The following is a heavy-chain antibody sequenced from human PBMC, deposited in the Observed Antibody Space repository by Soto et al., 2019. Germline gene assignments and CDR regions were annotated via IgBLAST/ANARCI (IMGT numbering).Heavy chain of an antibody. Sequence: PGESLKISCRGSGYSFTSYWIGWVRQLPEKGLEWTGITLPGDSDTSSIPSFQGQVTNSADKSISAARLQWISLKASDTAMYYCARHENSSSWYIRSYYYYGMDVWGQGSTVTVSS. D-gene: IGHD6-13*01. J-gene: IGHJ6*02. CDR2: TLPGDSDT. CDR1: GYSFTSYW. V-gene: IGHV5-51*01. CDR3: ARHENSSSWYIRSYYYYGMDV.